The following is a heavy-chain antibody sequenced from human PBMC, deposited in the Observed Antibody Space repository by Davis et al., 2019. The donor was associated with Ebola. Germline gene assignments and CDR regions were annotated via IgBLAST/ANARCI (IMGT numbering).Heavy chain of an antibody. D-gene: IGHD4-17*01. Sequence: GESLKISCAASGFTFSGYAMTWVRQAPGSGSRLEWVSTIAAAGDTFYADSVKGRFSISRDKSQNTLYLQINSLRAEDTAVYYCARTVTKLNWFDPWGQGTLVTVSS. CDR1: GFTFSGYA. J-gene: IGHJ5*02. V-gene: IGHV3-23*01. CDR3: ARTVTKLNWFDP. CDR2: IAAAGDT.